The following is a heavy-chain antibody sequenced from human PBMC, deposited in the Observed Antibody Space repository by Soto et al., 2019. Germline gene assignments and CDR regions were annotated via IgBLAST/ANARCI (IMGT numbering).Heavy chain of an antibody. V-gene: IGHV3-33*01. J-gene: IGHJ4*02. CDR3: ARDGGYGSGSREDY. Sequence: VQLVESGGGVVQPGRPLRLSCAASGFSFNSYGMHWVRQAPGKGLEWVAIIWYDGSNKYYADSVKGRFTISRDNSKNTLYLQMNSLRAEDTAVYYCARDGGYGSGSREDYWGQGTLVTVSS. CDR2: IWYDGSNK. D-gene: IGHD3-10*01. CDR1: GFSFNSYG.